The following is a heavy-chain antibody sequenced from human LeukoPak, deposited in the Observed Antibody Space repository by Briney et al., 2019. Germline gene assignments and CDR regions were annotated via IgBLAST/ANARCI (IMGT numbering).Heavy chain of an antibody. Sequence: GRSLRLSCAASGFTFSSYAMHWVRQAPCKGLEWVAVISYDGSNKYYADSVKGRFTISRDNSKNTLYLQMNSLRAEDTAVYYCARRDGYNPGDWGQGTLVTVSS. CDR2: ISYDGSNK. J-gene: IGHJ4*02. D-gene: IGHD5-24*01. V-gene: IGHV3-30-3*01. CDR1: GFTFSSYA. CDR3: ARRDGYNPGD.